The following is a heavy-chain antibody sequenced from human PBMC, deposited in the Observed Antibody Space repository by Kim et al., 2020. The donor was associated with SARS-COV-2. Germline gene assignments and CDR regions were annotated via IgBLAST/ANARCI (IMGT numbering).Heavy chain of an antibody. CDR1: GYTFTSYW. CDR2: ILPGDSDT. V-gene: IGHV5-51*01. CDR3: ARLWLGQFDY. J-gene: IGHJ4*02. D-gene: IGHD3-10*01. Sequence: GESLKISCKGSGYTFTSYWNAWVRQMPGKGLEWMGIILPGDSDTRYSPSFQGQVTISADKSITTAYLQWRSLRTSDPAIYYCARLWLGQFDYSGQGTLVT.